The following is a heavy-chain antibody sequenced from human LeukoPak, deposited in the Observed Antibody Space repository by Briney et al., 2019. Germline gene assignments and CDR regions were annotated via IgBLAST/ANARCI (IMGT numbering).Heavy chain of an antibody. CDR3: ARGLLPYYYDSSGYNVYFDY. Sequence: ASVKVSCKASGYTFTSYDINWVRQATGQGLEWMGWMNPNSGNTGYAQKFQGRVTITRNTSISTAYMELSSLRSEDTAVYYCARGLLPYYYDSSGYNVYFDYWGQGTLVTVSS. V-gene: IGHV1-8*03. D-gene: IGHD3-22*01. CDR2: MNPNSGNT. J-gene: IGHJ4*02. CDR1: GYTFTSYD.